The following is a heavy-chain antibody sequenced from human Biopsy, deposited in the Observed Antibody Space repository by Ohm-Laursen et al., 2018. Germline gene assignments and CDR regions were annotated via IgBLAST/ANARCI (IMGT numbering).Heavy chain of an antibody. CDR3: ARWETTLGRSLDS. CDR1: GYTFTSHD. V-gene: IGHV1-8*01. D-gene: IGHD1-26*01. CDR2: MSPNTGNT. J-gene: IGHJ4*02. Sequence: ASVKVSCKASGYTFTSHDINWVRQATGQGPEWMGGMSPNTGNTVYAQRFQDRVTMTSDTSTGTAYMELTSLTSDDTAVYFCARWETTLGRSLDSWGQGTLVAVSS.